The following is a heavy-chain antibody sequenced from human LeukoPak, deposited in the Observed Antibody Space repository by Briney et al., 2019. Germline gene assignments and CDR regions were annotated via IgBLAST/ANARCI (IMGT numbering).Heavy chain of an antibody. Sequence: ASLKVSCKASGYTFTSYGFSWVRQAPGQGLEWMGWISAYNGNTNYAQNLQGRVTMTTDTSTSTAYMELRSLRSDDTAVYYCARDSYSIVDTAMKYFDYWGQGTLVTVSS. J-gene: IGHJ4*02. CDR2: ISAYNGNT. CDR1: GYTFTSYG. V-gene: IGHV1-18*01. CDR3: ARDSYSIVDTAMKYFDY. D-gene: IGHD5-18*01.